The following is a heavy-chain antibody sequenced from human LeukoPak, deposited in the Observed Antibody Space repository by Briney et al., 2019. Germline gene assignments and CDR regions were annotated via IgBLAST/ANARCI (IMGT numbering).Heavy chain of an antibody. V-gene: IGHV3-74*01. D-gene: IGHD2-8*01. J-gene: IGHJ4*02. CDR3: VRGTNDWTGIDY. Sequence: GGSLRLSCAASGFSFSNYWMHWVRQAPGQGLVWVSRINPDGTSTNYADSVKGRFTISRDNAWNTLYLQMSSPRVEDTATYYCVRGTNDWTGIDYWGQGTLVTVSS. CDR2: INPDGTST. CDR1: GFSFSNYW.